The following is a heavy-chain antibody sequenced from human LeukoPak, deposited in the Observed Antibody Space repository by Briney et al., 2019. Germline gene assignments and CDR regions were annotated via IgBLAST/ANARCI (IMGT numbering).Heavy chain of an antibody. Sequence: PSETLSLTCTVSGGSISSYYWSWIRQPPGKGLGWIGYIYYSGSTNYNPSLKSRVTISVDTSKNQFSLKLSSVTAADTAVYYCARGSLAVASAFDYWGQGTLVTVSS. CDR2: IYYSGST. CDR1: GGSISSYY. V-gene: IGHV4-59*01. CDR3: ARGSLAVASAFDY. D-gene: IGHD6-19*01. J-gene: IGHJ4*02.